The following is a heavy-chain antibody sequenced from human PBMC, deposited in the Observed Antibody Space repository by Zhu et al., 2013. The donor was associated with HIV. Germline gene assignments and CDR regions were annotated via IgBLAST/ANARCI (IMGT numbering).Heavy chain of an antibody. V-gene: IGHV1-58*01. CDR2: IVVGSGNT. D-gene: IGHD2-2*01. CDR3: AARYCSSTSRCGGGYGMDV. CDR1: GFTFTSSA. J-gene: IGHJ6*02. Sequence: QLVQSGAEVKKPGTSVKVSCKASGFTFTSSAVQWVRQARGQRLEWIGWIVVGSGNTNYAQKFQERVTITRDMSTSTAYMELSSLRSEDTAVYYCAARYCSSTSRCGGGYGMDVWGQGTTVTVSS.